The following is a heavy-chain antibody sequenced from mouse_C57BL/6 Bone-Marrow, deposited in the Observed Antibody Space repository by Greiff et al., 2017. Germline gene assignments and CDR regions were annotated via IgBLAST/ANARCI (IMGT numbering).Heavy chain of an antibody. CDR3: SRDGDDGDFGY. J-gene: IGHJ2*01. D-gene: IGHD2-12*01. Sequence: VQLQQSGAELVRPGTSVKVSCKASGYAFTNYLIEWLKQRLGQGLVWIGVIIPSSGGNNYNEKFKGKATLTSNRSTSKAYMQLSSLTAEDSAVYFCSRDGDDGDFGYWGQGTTLTVSS. CDR2: IIPSSGGN. V-gene: IGHV1-54*01. CDR1: GYAFTNYL.